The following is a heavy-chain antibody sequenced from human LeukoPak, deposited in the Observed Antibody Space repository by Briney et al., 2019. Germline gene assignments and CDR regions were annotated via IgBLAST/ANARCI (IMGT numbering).Heavy chain of an antibody. CDR1: GGSISSGDYY. CDR3: ARTDIAAAGPFDY. D-gene: IGHD6-13*01. CDR2: IYYSGST. J-gene: IGHJ4*02. Sequence: SETLSLTCTVSGGSISSGDYYWSWIRQPPGKGLEWIGYIYYSGSTYYNPSPKSRVTISVDTSKNQFSLKLSSVTAADTAVYYCARTDIAAAGPFDYWGQGTLVTVPS. V-gene: IGHV4-30-4*01.